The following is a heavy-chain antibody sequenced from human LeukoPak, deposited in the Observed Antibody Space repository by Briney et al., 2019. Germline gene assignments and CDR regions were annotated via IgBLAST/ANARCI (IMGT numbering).Heavy chain of an antibody. D-gene: IGHD5-24*01. CDR2: FSGSSGNT. Sequence: GGPLRLSCVASGFTFSSSVMSWVRQAPGKGLEWVSTFSGSSGNTYYADSVKGRFTISRDNSKNTVYLQMNSLRAEETAVYYCAKREARSFEYWGQGTLVTVSS. J-gene: IGHJ4*02. CDR3: AKREARSFEY. CDR1: GFTFSSSV. V-gene: IGHV3-23*01.